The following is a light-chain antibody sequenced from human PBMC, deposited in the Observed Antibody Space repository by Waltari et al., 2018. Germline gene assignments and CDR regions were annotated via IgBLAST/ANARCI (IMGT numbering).Light chain of an antibody. CDR1: SSAVGSYNR. Sequence: QSALTQPPSVSGSPGQSVTISCTGPSSAVGSYNRVSWYQQPPGTAPNLMIYEVSNRPSGVPDRFSGSKSGNTASLTISGLQAEDEADYYCSSYTSSSKVVFGGGTKLTVL. CDR2: EVS. CDR3: SSYTSSSKVV. J-gene: IGLJ2*01. V-gene: IGLV2-18*02.